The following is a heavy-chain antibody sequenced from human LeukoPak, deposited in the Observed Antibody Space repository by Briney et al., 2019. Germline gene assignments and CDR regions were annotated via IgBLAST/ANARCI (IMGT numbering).Heavy chain of an antibody. CDR2: IYPGDSDT. V-gene: IGHV5-51*01. D-gene: IGHD3-22*01. Sequence: ESLKISCKGSGYSFTNYWIGWVRQLPGKGLEWMGIIYPGDSDTRYSPSFQGQVTISADKSISTAYLQWSSLKASDTAIYYCARHYYDSSDFYYMDVWGKGTTVTISS. CDR3: ARHYYDSSDFYYMDV. CDR1: GYSFTNYW. J-gene: IGHJ6*03.